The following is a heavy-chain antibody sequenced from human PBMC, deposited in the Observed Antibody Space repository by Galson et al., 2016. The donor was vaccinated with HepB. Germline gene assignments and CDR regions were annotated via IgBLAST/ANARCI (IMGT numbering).Heavy chain of an antibody. J-gene: IGHJ4*02. CDR2: VSYDGRNE. CDR3: ARDYCTSSSCYGFDY. D-gene: IGHD2-2*01. V-gene: IGHV3-30*03. Sequence: SLRLSCAASGFSFSSYGIHWVRQAPGKGLEWVAGVSYDGRNEYYADYVKGRFTISRDNSQNTVHLQLDSLRAEDTAVYYCARDYCTSSSCYGFDYWGQGTLVTVSS. CDR1: GFSFSSYG.